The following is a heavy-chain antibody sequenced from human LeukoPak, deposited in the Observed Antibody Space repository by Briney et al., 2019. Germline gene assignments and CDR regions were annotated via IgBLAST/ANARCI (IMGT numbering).Heavy chain of an antibody. CDR3: ARSGDGYNHFDY. V-gene: IGHV3-11*06. CDR1: GFTFSDYY. CDR2: ISSSTSHI. D-gene: IGHD5-24*01. Sequence: GGSLRLSCAASGFTFSDYYMSWIRQAPGKGLEWVSYISSSTSHISYAASLKGRFTISRDNARNSLYLQMNSLGAEDTAVYYCARSGDGYNHFDYWGQGTLVTVSS. J-gene: IGHJ4*02.